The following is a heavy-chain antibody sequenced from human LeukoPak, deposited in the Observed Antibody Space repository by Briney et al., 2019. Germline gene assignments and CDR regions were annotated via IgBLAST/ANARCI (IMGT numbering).Heavy chain of an antibody. D-gene: IGHD6-13*01. Sequence: GGSLRLSCEASGFTFNTYSMNWVRQAPGKGLEWVASIDTTSTYIFYADSVRGRFTISRDHARSSLSLQMHSLTADDTAVYYCARSRRDSAWYIDDYWGQGTLVTVSS. CDR2: IDTTSTYI. J-gene: IGHJ4*02. V-gene: IGHV3-21*01. CDR3: ARSRRDSAWYIDDY. CDR1: GFTFNTYS.